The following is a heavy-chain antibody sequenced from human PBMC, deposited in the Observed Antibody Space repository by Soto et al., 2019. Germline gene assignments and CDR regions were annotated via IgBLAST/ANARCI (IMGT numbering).Heavy chain of an antibody. V-gene: IGHV3-23*01. J-gene: IGHJ5*02. CDR2: ISGSGGST. D-gene: IGHD2-21*02. CDR3: AKDGGAYCGGDCYFSNWFDP. Sequence: GSLRLSCAASGFTFSSYAMSWVRQAPGKGLEWVSAISGSGGSTYYADSVKGRFTISRDNSKNTLYLQMNSLRAEDTAVYYCAKDGGAYCGGDCYFSNWFDPWGQGTLVTVSS. CDR1: GFTFSSYA.